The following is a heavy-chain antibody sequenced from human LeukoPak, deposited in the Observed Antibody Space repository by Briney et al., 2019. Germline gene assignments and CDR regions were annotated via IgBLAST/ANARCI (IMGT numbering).Heavy chain of an antibody. CDR2: ISNRGST. CDR3: ARVKRVAVAEYYYYYGLDV. Sequence: SETLSLTCTVSGGSVSSGNYYWSWIRQPPGKGLEWIGYISNRGSTNYNPSLESRVTISVDTSKNQFSLKLRSVTAADTAVYYCARVKRVAVAEYYYYYGLDVWGQGTTVTVSS. J-gene: IGHJ6*02. D-gene: IGHD6-19*01. V-gene: IGHV4-61*01. CDR1: GGSVSSGNYY.